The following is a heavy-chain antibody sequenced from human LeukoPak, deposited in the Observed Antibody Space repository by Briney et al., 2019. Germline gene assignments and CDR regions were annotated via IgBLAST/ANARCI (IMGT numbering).Heavy chain of an antibody. Sequence: SGPALVKPTQTLTLTCTFSGFSLSTSGMRVSWIRQPPGKALEWLARIDWDDDKFCSTSLKTRLTIPKDTSKNQVVLTMTNMDPVDTATYYCAREGSGWEFDYWGQGTLVTVSS. CDR1: GFSLSTSGMR. V-gene: IGHV2-70*04. D-gene: IGHD6-19*01. CDR3: AREGSGWEFDY. CDR2: IDWDDDK. J-gene: IGHJ4*02.